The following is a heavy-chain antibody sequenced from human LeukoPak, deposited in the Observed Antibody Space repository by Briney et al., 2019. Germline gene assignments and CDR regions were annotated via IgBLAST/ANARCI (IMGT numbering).Heavy chain of an antibody. CDR1: GGSFSGYY. CDR3: ARIGTTVTPFMDV. J-gene: IGHJ6*03. D-gene: IGHD4-17*01. CDR2: INHSGST. V-gene: IGHV4-34*01. Sequence: PSETLSLTCAVYGGSFSGYYWSWIRQPPGKGLEWIGKINHSGSTNYNPSLKSRVTISVDTSKNQFSLKLSSVTAADTAVYYCARIGTTVTPFMDVWGKGTTVTVSS.